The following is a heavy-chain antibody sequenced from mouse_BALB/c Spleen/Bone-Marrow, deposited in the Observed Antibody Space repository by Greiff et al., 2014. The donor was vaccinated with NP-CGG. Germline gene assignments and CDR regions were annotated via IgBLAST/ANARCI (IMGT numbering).Heavy chain of an antibody. J-gene: IGHJ4*01. D-gene: IGHD1-2*01. Sequence: QVQLKESGPGLVAPSQTLYITCNASGFSLTDYCVNWVSQPPGKGLEWLGVVWADRSTNYNPPLISRLSISKYSYKSQVVFKMNSLQTDDTSTSYCSRITTATRAMAYWGQGTSATVPS. CDR3: SRITTATRAMAY. CDR2: VWADRST. V-gene: IGHV2-9*02. CDR1: GFSLTDYC.